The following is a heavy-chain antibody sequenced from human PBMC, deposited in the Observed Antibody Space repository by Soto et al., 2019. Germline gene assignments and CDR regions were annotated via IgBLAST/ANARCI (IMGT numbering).Heavy chain of an antibody. CDR1: GYTFTSYD. V-gene: IGHV1-8*01. CDR2: MNPNSGNT. Sequence: QVQLVQSGAEVKKPGASVKVSCKASGYTFTSYDINWVRQATGQGLEWMGWMNPNSGNTGYAQKFQGRVTMTRNTSLSTAYMDVSRLRSQDPAVYICARGKTSYGMDVSGQGTTVTVSS. CDR3: ARGKTSYGMDV. J-gene: IGHJ6*02.